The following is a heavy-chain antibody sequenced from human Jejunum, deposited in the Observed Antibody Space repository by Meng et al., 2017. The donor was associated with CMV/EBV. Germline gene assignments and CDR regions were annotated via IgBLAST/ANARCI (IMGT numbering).Heavy chain of an antibody. J-gene: IGHJ4*02. Sequence: GFSFGDYAMHCVRQAPGKGLEWVSLISWDGFTAYYADSVRGRFTVSRDNSKNSLFLQMNSLRVEDTAFYYCAKDSQDDFWSGYYDFWGQGTLVTVSS. CDR1: GFSFGDYA. CDR3: AKDSQDDFWSGYYDF. CDR2: ISWDGFTA. D-gene: IGHD3-3*01. V-gene: IGHV3-43D*03.